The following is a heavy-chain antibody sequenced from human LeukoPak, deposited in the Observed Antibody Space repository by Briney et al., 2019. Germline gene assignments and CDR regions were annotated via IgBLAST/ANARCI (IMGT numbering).Heavy chain of an antibody. V-gene: IGHV3-23*01. CDR2: ISSSATST. D-gene: IGHD3-16*01. J-gene: IGHJ3*02. CDR3: ARGDYVWGSSPDAFDI. Sequence: GGSLRLSCAASGFTFSTYAMNWVRQAPGEGLEWVSVISSSATSTHYADSVKGRVTISRDNSKNTLYLQMNSLRAEDTAVYYCARGDYVWGSSPDAFDIWGQGTMVTVSS. CDR1: GFTFSTYA.